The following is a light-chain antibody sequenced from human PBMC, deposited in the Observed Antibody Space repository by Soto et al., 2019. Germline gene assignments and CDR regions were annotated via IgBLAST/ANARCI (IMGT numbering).Light chain of an antibody. J-gene: IGKJ4*01. V-gene: IGKV3-15*01. CDR3: QQYNKWPLT. Sequence: EIVLTQSPGTLSLSPGXRATLSCRASQSVSSSYLAWYQQKPGQAPRLLIYDTSSRATGIPARFSGSGSGTEFTLTISSLQSEDFAVYHCQQYNKWPLTFGGGTKVDTK. CDR2: DTS. CDR1: QSVSSSY.